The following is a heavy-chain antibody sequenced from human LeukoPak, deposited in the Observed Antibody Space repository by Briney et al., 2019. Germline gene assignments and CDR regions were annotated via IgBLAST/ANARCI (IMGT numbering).Heavy chain of an antibody. J-gene: IGHJ5*02. CDR1: GYTFTDYD. D-gene: IGHD2-2*01. Sequence: GASVKVSCKASGYTFTDYDINWVRQATGQGLEWMGWMNPNSGNTGYVQKFQGRVTMTRNTSISTAYMELSSLRSEDTAVYYCARGPSSAVVVVPAALGGWFDPWGQGTLVTVSS. CDR2: MNPNSGNT. CDR3: ARGPSSAVVVVPAALGGWFDP. V-gene: IGHV1-8*02.